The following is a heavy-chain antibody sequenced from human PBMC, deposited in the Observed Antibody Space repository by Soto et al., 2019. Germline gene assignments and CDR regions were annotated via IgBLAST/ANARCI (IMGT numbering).Heavy chain of an antibody. CDR2: IYYSGIT. CDR1: GGSISSYD. V-gene: IGHV4-59*01. CDR3: AREPIYYGSGSAPFDY. D-gene: IGHD3-10*01. Sequence: PSETLSLTCTVPGGSISSYDWSWIRQPPWKGLEWIGYIYYSGITNYNPSLKSRVTISVDTSKNQFSLKLSSVTAADTAVYYCAREPIYYGSGSAPFDYLGQGTLVTVSP. J-gene: IGHJ4*02.